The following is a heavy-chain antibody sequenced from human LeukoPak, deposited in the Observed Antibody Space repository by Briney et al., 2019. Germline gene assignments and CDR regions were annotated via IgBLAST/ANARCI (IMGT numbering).Heavy chain of an antibody. CDR1: GYTFTSYG. V-gene: IGHV1-18*01. D-gene: IGHD3-22*01. CDR3: AREPDRYYYDSSGPRDY. J-gene: IGHJ4*02. CDR2: ISAYDGNT. Sequence: EASVKVSCKASGYTFTSYGISWVRQAPGQGLEWMGWISAYDGNTNYAQKLQGRVAKTTDTSTSTAYMELRSLRSDDTAVYYCAREPDRYYYDSSGPRDYWGQGTLVTVSS.